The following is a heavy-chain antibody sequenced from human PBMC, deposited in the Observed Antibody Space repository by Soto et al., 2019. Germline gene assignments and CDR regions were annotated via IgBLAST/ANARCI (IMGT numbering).Heavy chain of an antibody. CDR2: IDPSDSET. V-gene: IGHV5-10-1*01. CDR3: ARRTGIVGATF. J-gene: IGHJ4*02. CDR1: GYIFSTFW. D-gene: IGHD1-26*01. Sequence: PGESLKISCKGSGYIFSTFWISWVRQLPGRGLEWMGRIDPSDSETKYSPSSQGHVTFSVDKSISTAYLQWSSLKASDSAMYYCARRTGIVGATFWGQGTPVTVSS.